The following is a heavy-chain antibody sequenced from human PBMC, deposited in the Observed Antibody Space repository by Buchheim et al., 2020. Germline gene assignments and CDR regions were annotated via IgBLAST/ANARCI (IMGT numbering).Heavy chain of an antibody. CDR2: MNPDSGAT. CDR3: ARTMVRGVPSMDY. CDR1: GYPFTSFD. V-gene: IGHV1-8*01. Sequence: QVQLVQSGAEVQKPGASVKSSCKASGYPFTSFDLNWVRQPTGQGLECLGWMNPDSGATGYAPKFKGRFTMTWDTSITTAFMELSSLTSDDTAVYYCARTMVRGVPSMDYWGQGTL. D-gene: IGHD3-10*01. J-gene: IGHJ4*02.